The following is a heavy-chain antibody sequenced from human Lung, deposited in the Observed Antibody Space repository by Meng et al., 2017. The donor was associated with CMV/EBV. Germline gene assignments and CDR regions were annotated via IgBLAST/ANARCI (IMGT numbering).Heavy chain of an antibody. Sequence: ASXXVSXKASGGIFSSYAIRWVRQPPGQGLEWMGIINPSGGSTSYAQKFQGRVTMTRDTSTSTVYMELSRLRSEDTAVYYCARLYCSSTSCYTAGYFQHWXQGTLVTVSS. CDR3: ARLYCSSTSCYTAGYFQH. D-gene: IGHD2-2*02. J-gene: IGHJ1*01. V-gene: IGHV1-46*01. CDR2: INPSGGST. CDR1: GGIFSSYA.